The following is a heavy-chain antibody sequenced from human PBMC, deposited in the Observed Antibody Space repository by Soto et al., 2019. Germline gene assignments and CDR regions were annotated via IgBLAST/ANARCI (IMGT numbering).Heavy chain of an antibody. Sequence: QVQLVQSSAEVMKPGASVRVSCKASGYSFTTYGISWVRQAPGQGLEYMGWISVYNGDTNYAQKRQCIVTMTTDTSTSTAYMELRSLRSDDTATYYCARDRRDSVADRRSFDVWGQGTMVTVSS. CDR1: GYSFTTYG. V-gene: IGHV1-18*01. CDR3: ARDRRDSVADRRSFDV. D-gene: IGHD1-26*01. CDR2: ISVYNGDT. J-gene: IGHJ3*01.